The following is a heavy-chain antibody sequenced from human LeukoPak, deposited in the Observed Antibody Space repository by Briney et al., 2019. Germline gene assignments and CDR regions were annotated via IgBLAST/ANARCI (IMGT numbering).Heavy chain of an antibody. J-gene: IGHJ4*02. V-gene: IGHV3-48*04. D-gene: IGHD4-17*01. Sequence: GGSLRLSCAASRFTFSSYSMNWVRQAPGKGLEWVSYISSSGSTIYYADSVKGRFTISRDNAKNSLYLQMNSLRAEDTAVYYCAKYPSNHDYGDYLDYWGQGTLVTVSS. CDR2: ISSSGSTI. CDR1: RFTFSSYS. CDR3: AKYPSNHDYGDYLDY.